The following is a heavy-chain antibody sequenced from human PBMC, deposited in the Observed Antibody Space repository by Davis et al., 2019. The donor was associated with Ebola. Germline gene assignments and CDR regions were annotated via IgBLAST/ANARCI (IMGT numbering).Heavy chain of an antibody. J-gene: IGHJ4*02. Sequence: MPSETLSLTCAVSGGSISSGGYSWSWIRQPPGKGLEWIGYIYHSGSTYYNPSLKSRVIISVDTSKKQFSLSLYSVTAADTAVYYCARRPTYYYDSSGYYLLYYFDYWGQGTLVTVSS. D-gene: IGHD3-22*01. CDR3: ARRPTYYYDSSGYYLLYYFDY. CDR1: GGSISSGGYS. CDR2: IYHSGST. V-gene: IGHV4-30-2*01.